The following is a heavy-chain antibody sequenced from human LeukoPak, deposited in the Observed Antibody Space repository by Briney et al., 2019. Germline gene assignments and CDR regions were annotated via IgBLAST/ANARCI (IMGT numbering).Heavy chain of an antibody. J-gene: IGHJ5*02. CDR2: INPNSGGT. CDR1: GCTFTDYY. Sequence: ASVKVSCKTSGCTFTDYYMHWVRQAPGQGLEWMGWINPNSGGTNSAQSFQGRVTMTSDTSITTAYKELSSLRSDDTAVYYCARSRTGTTSAPFDPWGQGTLVTVSS. CDR3: ARSRTGTTSAPFDP. D-gene: IGHD1-7*01. V-gene: IGHV1-2*02.